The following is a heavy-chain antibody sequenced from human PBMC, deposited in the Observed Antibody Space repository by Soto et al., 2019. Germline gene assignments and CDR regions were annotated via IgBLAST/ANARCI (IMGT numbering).Heavy chain of an antibody. CDR1: GFTFSSYA. CDR3: AKDLIGKKWLARRGVGGAFDI. V-gene: IGHV3-23*01. Sequence: GGSLRLSCAASGFTFSSYAMSWVRQAPGKGLEWVSAISGSGGSTYYADSVKGRFTISRDNSKNTLYLQMNSLRAEDTAVYYCAKDLIGKKWLARRGVGGAFDIWGPGTRVTFS. D-gene: IGHD6-19*01. J-gene: IGHJ3*02. CDR2: ISGSGGST.